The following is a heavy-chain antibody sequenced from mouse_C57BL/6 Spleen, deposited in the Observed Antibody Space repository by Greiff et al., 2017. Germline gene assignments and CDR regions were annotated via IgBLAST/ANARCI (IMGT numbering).Heavy chain of an antibody. V-gene: IGHV1-50*01. CDR1: GYTFTSYW. J-gene: IGHJ2*01. CDR2: IDPSDSYT. Sequence: QVQLQQPGAELVKPGASVKLSCKASGYTFTSYWMQWVKQRPGQGLEWIGAIDPSDSYTNYNQKFKGKATLTVDTSSSTAYMQLSSLTSEDSAVYYSARSNGSRCYIDYWGQGATLTVSS. CDR3: ARSNGSRCYIDY. D-gene: IGHD1-1*01.